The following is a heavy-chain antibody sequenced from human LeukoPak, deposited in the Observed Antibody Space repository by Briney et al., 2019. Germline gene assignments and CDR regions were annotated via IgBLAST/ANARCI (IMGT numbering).Heavy chain of an antibody. Sequence: ASVKVSCKASGYTFTSYDINWVRQATGQGLEWMGWTNPNSGNTGYAQKFQGRVTMTRNTSISTAYMELSSLRSEDTAMYYCARGRGFCNGGSCSNAFDIWGQGTMVTVSS. CDR2: TNPNSGNT. CDR1: GYTFTSYD. CDR3: ARGRGFCNGGSCSNAFDI. D-gene: IGHD2-15*01. V-gene: IGHV1-8*01. J-gene: IGHJ3*02.